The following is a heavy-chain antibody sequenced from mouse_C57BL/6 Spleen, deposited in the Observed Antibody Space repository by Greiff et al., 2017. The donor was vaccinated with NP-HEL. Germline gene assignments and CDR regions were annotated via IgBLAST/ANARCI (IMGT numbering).Heavy chain of an antibody. CDR1: GYAFSSSW. J-gene: IGHJ2*01. CDR3: ARGDWDGPFDY. D-gene: IGHD4-1*01. Sequence: VKLQESGPELVKPGASVKISCKASGYAFSSSWMNWVKQRPGKGLEWIGRIYPGDGDTNYNGKFKGKATLTADKSSSTAYMQLSSLTSEDSAVYFCARGDWDGPFDYWGQGTTLTVSS. V-gene: IGHV1-82*01. CDR2: IYPGDGDT.